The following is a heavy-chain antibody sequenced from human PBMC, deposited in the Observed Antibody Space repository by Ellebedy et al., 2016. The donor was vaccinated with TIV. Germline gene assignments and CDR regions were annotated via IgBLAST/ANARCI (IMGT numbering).Heavy chain of an antibody. D-gene: IGHD3-22*01. CDR2: ISSTGSRT. J-gene: IGHJ4*02. CDR1: GFTXRSYA. Sequence: GESLKISCAASGFTXRSYAXXWVRXPPGTGXEWVSTISSTGSRTYYADSVEGRFIISRDNSKKTLYLQMNSLRAEDTAVYYCAKGRGGGPHTSAPRYYFDYWGLGTLVTVSS. CDR3: AKGRGGGPHTSAPRYYFDY. V-gene: IGHV3-23*01.